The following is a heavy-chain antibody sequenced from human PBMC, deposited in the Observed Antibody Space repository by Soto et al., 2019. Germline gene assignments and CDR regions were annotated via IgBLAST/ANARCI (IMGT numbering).Heavy chain of an antibody. J-gene: IGHJ4*02. Sequence: GESLKISCNGSGYSFAGYWITWVRQKPGKGLEWMGRIDPSDSQTYYSPSFRGHVTISVTKSITTVFLQWSSLRASDTAMYYCARQIYDSDTGPNFQYYFDSWGQGTQVTVSS. D-gene: IGHD3-22*01. CDR3: ARQIYDSDTGPNFQYYFDS. CDR2: IDPSDSQT. V-gene: IGHV5-10-1*01. CDR1: GYSFAGYW.